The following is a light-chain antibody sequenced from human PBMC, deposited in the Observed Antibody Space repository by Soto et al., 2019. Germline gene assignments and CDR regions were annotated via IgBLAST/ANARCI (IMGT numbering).Light chain of an antibody. Sequence: EIVLTQSPATLSWSPGERATLSCRASQSVSSYLAWYQQKPGQAPKLLIYDASNRATAIQARFSASGSGTDFTLTISSLEPEDFAVYYCQQRSTWPLTFGGGTKVEIK. CDR2: DAS. J-gene: IGKJ4*01. V-gene: IGKV3-11*01. CDR3: QQRSTWPLT. CDR1: QSVSSY.